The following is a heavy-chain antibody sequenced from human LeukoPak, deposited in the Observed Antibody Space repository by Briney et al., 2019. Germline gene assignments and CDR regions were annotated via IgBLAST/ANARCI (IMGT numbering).Heavy chain of an antibody. Sequence: PSETLSLTCTVSGGSISSSSYYWSWIRQPAGKVLEWIGRIYTSGSTNYNPSLKSRVTMSVDTSKNQFSLKLSSVTAADTAVYYCARDRLSRGGVDYWGQGTLVTVSS. J-gene: IGHJ4*02. CDR3: ARDRLSRGGVDY. V-gene: IGHV4-61*02. CDR2: IYTSGST. CDR1: GGSISSSSYY. D-gene: IGHD3-10*01.